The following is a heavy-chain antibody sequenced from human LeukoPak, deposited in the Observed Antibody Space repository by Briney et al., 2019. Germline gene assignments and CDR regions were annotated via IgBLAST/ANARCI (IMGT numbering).Heavy chain of an antibody. D-gene: IGHD3-9*01. V-gene: IGHV1-2*02. CDR2: INPNSGGT. J-gene: IGHJ4*02. Sequence: ASVKVSCKASGYTFTGYYMHWVRQAPGQGLEWMGWINPNSGGTNYAQKFQGRVTMTRDTSISTAYMELSRLRSDDTAVYYCAKGDQLLRCFDWLLSDYWGQGTLVTVSS. CDR3: AKGDQLLRCFDWLLSDY. CDR1: GYTFTGYY.